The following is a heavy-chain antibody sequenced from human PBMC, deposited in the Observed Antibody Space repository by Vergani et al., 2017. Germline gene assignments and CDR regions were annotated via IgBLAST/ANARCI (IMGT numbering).Heavy chain of an antibody. D-gene: IGHD2-21*01. CDR2: IIPILGTA. CDR3: AGESGGAYCGGDCYSPNYFDY. Sequence: QVQLVQSGAEVKKPGSSVKVSCKASGGTFSSYAISWVRQAPGQGLEWMGRIIPILGTANYAQKFQGRVTITADESTSTAYMELSSLRSEDTAVYYCAGESGGAYCGGDCYSPNYFDYWGQGTLVTVSS. V-gene: IGHV1-69*11. J-gene: IGHJ4*02. CDR1: GGTFSSYA.